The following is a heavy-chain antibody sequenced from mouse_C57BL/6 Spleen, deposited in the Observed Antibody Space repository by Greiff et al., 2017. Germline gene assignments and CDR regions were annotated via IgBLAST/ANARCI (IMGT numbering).Heavy chain of an antibody. CDR1: GFTFSDYG. D-gene: IGHD2-4*01. V-gene: IGHV5-17*01. CDR3: ARNDYDRGYYFDY. J-gene: IGHJ2*01. CDR2: ISSGSSTI. Sequence: EVQGVESGGGLVKPGGSLKLSCAASGFTFSDYGMHWVRQAPEKGLEWVAYISSGSSTIYYAATVKGRFTISRDNAKNTLFLQMTSLRSEDTAMYYCARNDYDRGYYFDYWGQGTTLTVSS.